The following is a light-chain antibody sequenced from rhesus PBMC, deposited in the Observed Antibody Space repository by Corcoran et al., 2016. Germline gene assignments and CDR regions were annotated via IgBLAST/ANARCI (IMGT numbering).Light chain of an antibody. CDR1: QSFLSSSGKDH. CDR2: YGS. CDR3: MQILQIPLT. V-gene: IGKV2-60*01. Sequence: DIVLSQTPLSLSVTLGEPASISCRSSQSFLSSSGKDHLNWYLQKPGQSTQLLIHYGSNRASGVPDRFSGSGSGTDFTLKISRVEAEDVGVYYCMQILQIPLTFGGGTKVEIK. J-gene: IGKJ4*01.